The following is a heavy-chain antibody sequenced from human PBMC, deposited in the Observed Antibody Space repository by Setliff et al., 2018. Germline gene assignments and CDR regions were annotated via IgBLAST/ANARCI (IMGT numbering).Heavy chain of an antibody. CDR3: VRGGSGAFDP. V-gene: IGHV7-4-1*02. J-gene: IGHJ5*02. Sequence: ASVKVSSKASGYTLTRHDLNWVRQAPGQGLEWMGWISTNNGNPTYAQGFTGRFVFSLDTSLNTAYLQISSLEAEDTALYYCVRGGSGAFDPWGQGTLVTVAS. D-gene: IGHD2-15*01. CDR1: GYTLTRHD. CDR2: ISTNNGNP.